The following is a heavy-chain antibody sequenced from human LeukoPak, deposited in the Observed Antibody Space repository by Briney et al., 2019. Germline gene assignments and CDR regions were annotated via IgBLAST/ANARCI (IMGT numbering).Heavy chain of an antibody. CDR3: ARGGDYYDSSGPSVWYIDL. CDR1: GGSISSGSYY. V-gene: IGHV4-61*02. J-gene: IGHJ2*01. Sequence: SETLSLTCTVSGGSISSGSYYWSWIRQPAGKGLEWIGRIYTSGSTNYNPSLKSRVTISVDTSKNQFSLKLSSVTAADTAVYYCARGGDYYDSSGPSVWYIDLWGRGTLVTVSS. D-gene: IGHD3-22*01. CDR2: IYTSGST.